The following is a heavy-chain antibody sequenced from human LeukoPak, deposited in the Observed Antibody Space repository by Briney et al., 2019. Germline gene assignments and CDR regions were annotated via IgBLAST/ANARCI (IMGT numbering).Heavy chain of an antibody. Sequence: SETLSLTCTVSGGSISSYYWSWIRQPPGKGLEWIGCIFYSGSTNYNPSLKSRVTISVDTSKNQLSLKVTSVTAADTAVYYCARGARGAGYNFDYWGQGTLVTVSS. D-gene: IGHD5-24*01. CDR1: GGSISSYY. V-gene: IGHV4-59*01. CDR2: IFYSGST. J-gene: IGHJ4*02. CDR3: ARGARGAGYNFDY.